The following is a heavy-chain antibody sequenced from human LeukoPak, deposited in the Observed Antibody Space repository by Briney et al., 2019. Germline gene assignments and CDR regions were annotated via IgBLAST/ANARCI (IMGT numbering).Heavy chain of an antibody. D-gene: IGHD3-10*01. V-gene: IGHV4-31*03. J-gene: IGHJ6*03. Sequence: SQTLSLTCTASGGSISSGGYYWSWIRQHPGKGLEWIGYIYYSGSTYYNPSLKSRVTISVDTSKNQFSLKLSSVTAADTAVYYCARGRRHYYGSGSYYKSYGYYYYYMDVWGKGTTVTVSS. CDR2: IYYSGST. CDR3: ARGRRHYYGSGSYYKSYGYYYYYMDV. CDR1: GGSISSGGYY.